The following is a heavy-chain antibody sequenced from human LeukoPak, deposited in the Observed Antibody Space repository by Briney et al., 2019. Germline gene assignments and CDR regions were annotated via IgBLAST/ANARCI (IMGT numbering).Heavy chain of an antibody. D-gene: IGHD2-2*01. V-gene: IGHV4-30-2*01. CDR1: GGSISSGGYS. J-gene: IGHJ5*02. CDR3: ARAWCSSTSCLNWFDP. Sequence: SQTLSLTCAVSGGSISSGGYSLSWIRQPPGKGLEWIGYIYHSGSTYYNPSLKSRVSISVDRPKNQFSLKLNSVTAADTAVYYCARAWCSSTSCLNWFDPWGQGTLVTVSS. CDR2: IYHSGST.